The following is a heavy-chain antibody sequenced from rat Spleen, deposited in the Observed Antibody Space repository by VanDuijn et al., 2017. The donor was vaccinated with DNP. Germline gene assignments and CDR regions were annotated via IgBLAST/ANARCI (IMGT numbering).Heavy chain of an antibody. D-gene: IGHD1-3*01. CDR3: ASPLFNYGSFPYYWYFDF. CDR1: GFTFSDHY. Sequence: EVQLVESGGGLVQPGRSLKLSCAASGFTFSDHYMAWVRQAPKKGLEWVASINAGGDKTYYRDSMKGRFTISRDNARNTQYLQMNSLESEDTATYYCASPLFNYGSFPYYWYFDFWGPGTMVTVSS. CDR2: INAGGDKT. J-gene: IGHJ1*01. V-gene: IGHV5S13*01.